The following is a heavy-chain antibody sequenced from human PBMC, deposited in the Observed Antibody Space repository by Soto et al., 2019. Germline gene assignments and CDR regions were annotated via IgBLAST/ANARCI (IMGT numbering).Heavy chain of an antibody. D-gene: IGHD1-20*01. CDR3: ARGRQKVVYYGMDV. Sequence: QVQLQRWGGGLLKPSETLSLTCAVYGGSFSGYYWSWIRQPPGKGLEWIGEVNHSGSTNYNPSLKSSDTIDVVTSKNQFSLERRFGTAADTAVYFCARGRQKVVYYGMDVWGQGTTVTVSS. J-gene: IGHJ6*02. CDR1: GGSFSGYY. CDR2: VNHSGST. V-gene: IGHV4-34*01.